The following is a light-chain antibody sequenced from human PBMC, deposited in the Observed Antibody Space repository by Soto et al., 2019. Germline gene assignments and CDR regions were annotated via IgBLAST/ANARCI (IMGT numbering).Light chain of an antibody. CDR3: QQYNDHST. J-gene: IGKJ4*01. V-gene: IGKV1-5*03. CDR2: KAS. Sequence: DVQVTQSPSILSAFVGDRVTITCRASQIIGTWLAWYQQKPGEAPKLLIYKASILESGVPSRFSGSGSGTEFTLTISSLQPDDSATYYCQQYNDHSTFGGGTKVEI. CDR1: QIIGTW.